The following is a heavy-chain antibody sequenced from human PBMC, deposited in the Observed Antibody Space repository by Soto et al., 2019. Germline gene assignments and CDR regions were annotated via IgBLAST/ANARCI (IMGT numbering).Heavy chain of an antibody. CDR2: ISSSSSYT. CDR3: ARDGRDCSSTSCYDSYYYGMDV. Sequence: PGGSLRLSCAASGFTFSDYYMSWIRQAPGKGLEWVSYISSSSSYTNYADSVKGRFTISRDNAKNSLYLQMNSLRAEDTAVYYCARDGRDCSSTSCYDSYYYGMDVWGQGTTVTVSS. D-gene: IGHD2-2*01. V-gene: IGHV3-11*06. J-gene: IGHJ6*02. CDR1: GFTFSDYY.